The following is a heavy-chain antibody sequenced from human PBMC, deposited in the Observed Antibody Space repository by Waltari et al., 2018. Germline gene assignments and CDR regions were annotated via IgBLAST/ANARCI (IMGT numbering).Heavy chain of an antibody. J-gene: IGHJ5*02. Sequence: QVQLQLWGAGLLKPSETLSLTRAVYGGSFSDYYWTWLRQPTGMGLERIGETNQTGNTNDKPSRKGPVTLSIDTSKSQISLNLRSVTAADTAVYYCARPLPVGGYYWDLWAQGTLVTVSS. V-gene: IGHV4-34*01. D-gene: IGHD3-22*01. CDR1: GGSFSDYY. CDR2: TNQTGNT. CDR3: ARPLPVGGYYWDL.